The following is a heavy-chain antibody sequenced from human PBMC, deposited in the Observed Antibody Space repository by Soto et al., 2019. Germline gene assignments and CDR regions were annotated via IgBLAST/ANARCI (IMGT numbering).Heavy chain of an antibody. Sequence: PGGSLRLSCAASGFTFDDYAMHWVRQAPGKGLEWVSGISWNSGTIGYADSVKGRFTISRDNAKNMLFLQINSLRDDDSAVYYCAKRPASIITFDYWGQGTPDTVSA. D-gene: IGHD2-2*01. V-gene: IGHV3-9*01. CDR2: ISWNSGTI. J-gene: IGHJ4*02. CDR3: AKRPASIITFDY. CDR1: GFTFDDYA.